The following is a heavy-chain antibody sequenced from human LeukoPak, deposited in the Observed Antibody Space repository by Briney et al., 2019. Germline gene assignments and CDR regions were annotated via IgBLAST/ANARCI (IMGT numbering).Heavy chain of an antibody. Sequence: GGSLRLSCAASGFTFSSYSMNWVRQAPGKGLEWVSSISSSSSYIYYADSVKGRFTISRDNAKNSLYLQMYSLRAEDTAVYYCARDSLRYSGYDSLDYWGQGTLVTVSS. CDR1: GFTFSSYS. J-gene: IGHJ4*02. CDR3: ARDSLRYSGYDSLDY. D-gene: IGHD5-12*01. V-gene: IGHV3-21*01. CDR2: ISSSSSYI.